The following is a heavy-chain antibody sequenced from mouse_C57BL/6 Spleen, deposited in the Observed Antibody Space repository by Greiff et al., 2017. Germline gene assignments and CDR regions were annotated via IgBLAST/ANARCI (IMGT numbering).Heavy chain of an antibody. CDR3: ARSGDGLDY. D-gene: IGHD2-3*01. J-gene: IGHJ4*01. V-gene: IGHV1-64*01. CDR2: IHPNSGGT. Sequence: QVQLKQPGAELVKPGASVKLSCTASGYTFTSYWMHWVKQRPGQGLEWIGMIHPNSGGTNYNEKFKSKATLTVDKSSSTAYMQLSSLTSEDAAVYYCARSGDGLDYWGQGTSVTVSS. CDR1: GYTFTSYW.